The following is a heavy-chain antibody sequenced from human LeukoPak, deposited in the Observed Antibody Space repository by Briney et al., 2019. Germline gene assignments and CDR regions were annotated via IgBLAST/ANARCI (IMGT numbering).Heavy chain of an antibody. Sequence: PGRSLRLSCAASGFTFSSYAMDWVRQAPGKGLEWVAVISYDGSNKYYADSVKGRFTISRDNSKNTLYLQMNSLRAEDTAVYYCAKEGGRFAFGNWFDPWGQGTLVTVSS. D-gene: IGHD3-10*01. CDR1: GFTFSSYA. CDR2: ISYDGSNK. J-gene: IGHJ5*02. CDR3: AKEGGRFAFGNWFDP. V-gene: IGHV3-30*04.